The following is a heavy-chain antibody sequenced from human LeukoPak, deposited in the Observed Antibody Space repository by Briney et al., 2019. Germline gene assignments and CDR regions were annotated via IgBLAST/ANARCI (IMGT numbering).Heavy chain of an antibody. D-gene: IGHD3-10*01. CDR3: ATRGITMVRGVIITLDY. V-gene: IGHV1-46*01. J-gene: IGHJ4*02. CDR2: INPSGGST. Sequence: ASVKVSCKASGYTFTSYYMHWVRQAPGQGLEWMGIINPSGGSTSYAQKFQGRVTMTRDTSTSTVYMELSSLRSEDTAVYYCATRGITMVRGVIITLDYWGQGTLVTVSS. CDR1: GYTFTSYY.